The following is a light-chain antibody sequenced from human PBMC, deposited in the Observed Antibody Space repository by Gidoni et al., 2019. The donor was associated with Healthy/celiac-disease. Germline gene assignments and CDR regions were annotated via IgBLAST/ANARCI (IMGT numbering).Light chain of an antibody. CDR1: QSVLYSSNNKNY. V-gene: IGKV4-1*01. J-gene: IGKJ2*01. CDR2: WAS. Sequence: DIVMTQSPDSLAVSLGERPTINCKSSQSVLYSSNNKNYLAWYQQKPGQPPKLLIYWASTRRSGVPDRFSGGASGTDFTLTISSLQAEDVAVYYCQQYYSTPRTFGQGTKLEIK. CDR3: QQYYSTPRT.